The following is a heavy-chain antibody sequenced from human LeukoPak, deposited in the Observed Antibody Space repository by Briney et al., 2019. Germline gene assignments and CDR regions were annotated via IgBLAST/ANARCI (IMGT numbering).Heavy chain of an antibody. CDR2: INSDGPTT. CDR3: VREGGGSFLDSFDI. D-gene: IGHD2-15*01. Sequence: GGSLRLSCAASGFTFSNYWMHWVRQAPGKGLVWVSRINSDGPTTNYADSVKGRFTVSRDNPKNTLYLQMNSLRVEDTAVYYCVREGGGSFLDSFDIWGQGKLVTVSS. V-gene: IGHV3-74*01. CDR1: GFTFSNYW. J-gene: IGHJ3*02.